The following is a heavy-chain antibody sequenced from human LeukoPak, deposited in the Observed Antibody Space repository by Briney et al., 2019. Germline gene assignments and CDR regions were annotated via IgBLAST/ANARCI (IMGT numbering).Heavy chain of an antibody. Sequence: GGSLRLSCAASRFTFSTFAMNWVRQAPGRGLEWVSTISGSGSNTYYAVSVKGRFTTSRDNSKNTLYLQMNSLRAEDTALYYCAKTGGYFDSTDYYRPDGFDIWGQGTMVTVSP. CDR3: AKTGGYFDSTDYYRPDGFDI. CDR2: ISGSGSNT. CDR1: RFTFSTFA. D-gene: IGHD3-22*01. V-gene: IGHV3-23*01. J-gene: IGHJ3*02.